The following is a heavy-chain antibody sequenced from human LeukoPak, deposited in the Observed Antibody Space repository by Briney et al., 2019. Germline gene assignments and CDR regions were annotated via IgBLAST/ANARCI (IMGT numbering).Heavy chain of an antibody. CDR2: INHSGST. Sequence: PSETLSLTCTVSGGSISSSSYYWSWIRQPPGKGLEWIGEINHSGSTNYNPSLKSRVTISVDTSKNQFSLKLSSVTAADTAVYYCARGLASGYSSSWYLRGYYYYYMDVWGKGTTVTVSS. V-gene: IGHV4-39*07. CDR1: GGSISSSSYY. CDR3: ARGLASGYSSSWYLRGYYYYYMDV. D-gene: IGHD6-13*01. J-gene: IGHJ6*03.